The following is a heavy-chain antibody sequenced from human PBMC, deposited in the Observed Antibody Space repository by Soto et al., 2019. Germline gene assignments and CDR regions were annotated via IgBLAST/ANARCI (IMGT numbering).Heavy chain of an antibody. J-gene: IGHJ5*02. CDR1: GGTFSSYA. CDR2: IIPIFGTA. V-gene: IGHV1-69*01. CDR3: ARVVNVWGSPARGWFDP. Sequence: QVQLVQSGAEVKKPGSSVKVSCKASGGTFSSYAISWVRQAPGQGLEWMGGIIPIFGTANYAQKFQGRVTITADESTSTAYMELSSLRSEATAVDYCARVVNVWGSPARGWFDPWGHGTLVTVSS. D-gene: IGHD3-16*01.